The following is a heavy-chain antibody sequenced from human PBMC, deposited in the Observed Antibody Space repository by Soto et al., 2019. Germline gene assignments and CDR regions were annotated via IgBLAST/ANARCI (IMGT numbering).Heavy chain of an antibody. CDR3: ARDGHKTSIAARGWFDP. CDR2: ISSSGSTI. CDR1: GFTFSSYE. J-gene: IGHJ5*02. D-gene: IGHD6-6*01. V-gene: IGHV3-48*03. Sequence: GGSLRLSCAASGFTFSSYEMNWVRQAPGKGLEWVSYISSSGSTIYYADSVKGRFTISRDNAKNSLYLQMNSLRAEDTAVYYCARDGHKTSIAARGWFDPWGQGTLVTVSS.